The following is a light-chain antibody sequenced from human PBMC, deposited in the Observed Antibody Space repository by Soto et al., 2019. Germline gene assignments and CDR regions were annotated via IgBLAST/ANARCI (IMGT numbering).Light chain of an antibody. V-gene: IGKV3-11*01. J-gene: IGKJ5*01. Sequence: EIVLTQSPATLPLSPGERATLSCRASQSVSSYLAWYQQKPGQAPRLLIYDASNRATGIPARFSGSGSGTDFTLTISSLEPEDFAVYYCQQRRNWPRITFGQGTRLEIK. CDR1: QSVSSY. CDR3: QQRRNWPRIT. CDR2: DAS.